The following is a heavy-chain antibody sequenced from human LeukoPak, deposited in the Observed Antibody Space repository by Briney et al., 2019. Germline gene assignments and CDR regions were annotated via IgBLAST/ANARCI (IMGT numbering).Heavy chain of an antibody. D-gene: IGHD5-12*01. J-gene: IGHJ4*02. V-gene: IGHV3-74*01. Sequence: GGSLRLSCAASGFTFSSYWMHWVRQAPGKGLVWVSRIDTDGSSTIYADSVKGRFTISRDNAKNTLYLQMNSLRAEDTAVYYCTRGYVGIDYWGQGTLVTVSS. CDR2: IDTDGSST. CDR3: TRGYVGIDY. CDR1: GFTFSSYW.